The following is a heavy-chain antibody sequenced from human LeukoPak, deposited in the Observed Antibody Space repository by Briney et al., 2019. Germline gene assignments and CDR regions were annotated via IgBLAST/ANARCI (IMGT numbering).Heavy chain of an antibody. CDR1: GFTFSSYS. J-gene: IGHJ4*02. V-gene: IGHV4-39*02. CDR2: IYYSGST. CDR3: ARDYGGHFDY. Sequence: PGGSLRLSCAASGFTFSSYSMNWIRQPPGKGLEWIGSIYYSGSTYYNPSLKSRVTISVDTSKNQFSLKLSSVTAADTAVYYCARDYGGHFDYWGQGTLVTVSS. D-gene: IGHD4-23*01.